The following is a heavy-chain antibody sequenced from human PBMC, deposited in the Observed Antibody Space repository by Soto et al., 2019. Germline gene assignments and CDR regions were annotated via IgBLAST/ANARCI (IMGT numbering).Heavy chain of an antibody. Sequence: SETLSLTCTVSGGSVSSGSYYWSWIRQPPGKGLEWIGYIYYSGSTNYNPSLKSRVTISVDTSKNQFSLKLSSVTAADTAVYYCARDGGSGTAVAGIQYSGMDVWGQGTTVTVSS. V-gene: IGHV4-61*01. CDR2: IYYSGST. D-gene: IGHD6-19*01. CDR3: ARDGGSGTAVAGIQYSGMDV. J-gene: IGHJ6*02. CDR1: GGSVSSGSYY.